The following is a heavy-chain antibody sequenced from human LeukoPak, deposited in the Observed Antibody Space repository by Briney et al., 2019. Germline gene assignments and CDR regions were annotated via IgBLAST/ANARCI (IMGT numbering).Heavy chain of an antibody. D-gene: IGHD6-13*01. CDR2: LNQDGREK. J-gene: IGHJ4*02. V-gene: IGHV3-7*01. CDR3: ARDGTRAPSPPDY. Sequence: GGSLRLSCVASGFTFSEHWMSWVRQVPGKGLEWVANLNQDGREKYYVDSVKGRFTMSRDNAQNSLYLQMNSLRAEDTALYFCARDGTRAPSPPDYRGQGTLVTVSS. CDR1: GFTFSEHW.